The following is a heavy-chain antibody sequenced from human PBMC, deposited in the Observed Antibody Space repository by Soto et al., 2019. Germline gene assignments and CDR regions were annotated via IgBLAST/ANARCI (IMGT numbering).Heavy chain of an antibody. V-gene: IGHV4-59*08. CDR2: IYYSGST. Sequence: SETLSLTCTVSGGSISSYYWSWIRQPPGKGLEWIGYIYYSGSTNYNPSLKSRVTISVDTSKNQFSLKLSSVTAADTAVYYCARRRANYDFWSGHTLAYYYYMDVWGKGTTVTVSS. CDR3: ARRRANYDFWSGHTLAYYYYMDV. CDR1: GGSISSYY. J-gene: IGHJ6*03. D-gene: IGHD3-3*01.